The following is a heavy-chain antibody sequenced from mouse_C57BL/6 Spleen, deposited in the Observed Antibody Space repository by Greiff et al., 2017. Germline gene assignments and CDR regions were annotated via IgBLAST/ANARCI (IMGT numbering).Heavy chain of an antibody. D-gene: IGHD2-4*01. CDR1: GYSITSGYY. CDR3: ARVSYDYDPWFAY. CDR2: ISYDGSN. J-gene: IGHJ3*01. V-gene: IGHV3-6*01. Sequence: EVQLQESGPGLVKPSQSLSLTCSVTGYSITSGYYWNWIRQFPGNKLEWMGYISYDGSNNYNPSLKNRISITRDTSKNQFFLKLNSVTTEDAATYYCARVSYDYDPWFAYWGQGTLVTVSA.